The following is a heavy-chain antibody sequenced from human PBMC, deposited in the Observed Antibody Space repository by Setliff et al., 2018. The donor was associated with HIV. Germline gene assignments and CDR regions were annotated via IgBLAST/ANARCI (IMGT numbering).Heavy chain of an antibody. CDR1: GGSISSHY. Sequence: SETLSLTCTVSGGSISSHYWSWIRQPPGKGLEWIAYIYYSGTTSYNPSLKSRVTISVDTSKNQFSLKLSSVTAADTAVYYCARPSFGVGGGSIFDYWGQGILVTVSS. J-gene: IGHJ4*02. V-gene: IGHV4-59*11. CDR3: ARPSFGVGGGSIFDY. CDR2: IYYSGTT. D-gene: IGHD3-3*01.